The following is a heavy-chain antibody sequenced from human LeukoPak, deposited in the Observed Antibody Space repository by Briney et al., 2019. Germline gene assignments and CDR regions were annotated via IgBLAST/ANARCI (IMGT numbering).Heavy chain of an antibody. Sequence: ASVKVSCKASKYTFTNYGISWVRQAPGQGLEWMGWISGYNGKTNYAQKFHARVTMTTDTSTSTAYMELRSLRSDDTAVYYCARDAREVLLWFGEFFPWGQGTLVTVSS. CDR2: ISGYNGKT. D-gene: IGHD3-10*01. V-gene: IGHV1-18*01. J-gene: IGHJ5*02. CDR3: ARDAREVLLWFGEFFP. CDR1: KYTFTNYG.